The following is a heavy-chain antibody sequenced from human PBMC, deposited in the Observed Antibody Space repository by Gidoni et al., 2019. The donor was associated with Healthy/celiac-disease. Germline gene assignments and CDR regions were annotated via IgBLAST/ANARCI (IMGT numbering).Heavy chain of an antibody. CDR2: IYYSGST. CDR3: ARTTVTTLLDY. Sequence: QVQLPESGPGLVKPSETLSLTCTVSGGSISSYYWSWIRQPPGKGLEWIGYIYYSGSTNYNPSLKSRVTISVDTSKNQFSLKLSSVTAADTAVYYCARTTVTTLLDYWGQGTLVTVSS. J-gene: IGHJ4*02. D-gene: IGHD4-17*01. V-gene: IGHV4-59*08. CDR1: GGSISSYY.